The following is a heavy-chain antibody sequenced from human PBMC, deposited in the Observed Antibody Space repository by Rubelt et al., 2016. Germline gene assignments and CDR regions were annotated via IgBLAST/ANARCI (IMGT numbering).Heavy chain of an antibody. V-gene: IGHV3-33*01. Sequence: GLEWVAIIWFDGSNKYYADSMKGRFTISRDNSKNTLYLQMNSPRAEDTAVYYCARGPYCSGGSCYSGWGFFDFWGQGTLVTVSS. CDR3: ARGPYCSGGSCYSGWGFFDF. CDR2: IWFDGSNK. J-gene: IGHJ4*02. D-gene: IGHD2-15*01.